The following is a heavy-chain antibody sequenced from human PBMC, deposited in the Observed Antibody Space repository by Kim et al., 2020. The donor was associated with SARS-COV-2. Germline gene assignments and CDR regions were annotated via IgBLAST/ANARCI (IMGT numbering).Heavy chain of an antibody. V-gene: IGHV4-59*13. CDR1: GGSISSYY. CDR3: ARSGYCSSTVCSFVGWLDP. CDR2: IYYSGST. Sequence: SETLSLTCTVSGGSISSYYWSWIRQPPGKGLEWIGYIYYSGSTNYNPSLKSRVTMSVDTSKNQFSLKLSSVTAADKAVYYCARSGYCSSTVCSFVGWLDPWGQGTLVTVSS. J-gene: IGHJ5*02. D-gene: IGHD2-2*01.